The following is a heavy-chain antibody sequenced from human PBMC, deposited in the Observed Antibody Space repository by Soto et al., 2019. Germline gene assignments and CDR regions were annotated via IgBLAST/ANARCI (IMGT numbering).Heavy chain of an antibody. V-gene: IGHV3-33*01. CDR3: SRDRAAEGTEDGMDV. J-gene: IGHJ6*02. CDR1: GFTFRSYG. CDR2: IWYDGSNK. Sequence: GGSLRLSCAASGFTFRSYGMQWVRQAPGKGLEWVAVIWYDGSNKYYADSVKGRFSISRDNSNNTLYLQMNSLRAEDTAVYYCSRDRAAEGTEDGMDVWGQGTTVTVAS. D-gene: IGHD6-13*01.